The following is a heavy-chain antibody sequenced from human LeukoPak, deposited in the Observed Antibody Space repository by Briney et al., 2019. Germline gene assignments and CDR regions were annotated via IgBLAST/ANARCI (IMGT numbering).Heavy chain of an antibody. CDR1: GYTFTGYY. Sequence: ASVKVSCKASGYTFTGYYMHWVRQAPGQGLEWMGWINPNSGGTNYAQKLQGRVTMTRDTSISTAYMELSRLRSDDTAVYYCAREPIYYDSSGYYYSGYFDYWGQGTLVTVSS. CDR3: AREPIYYDSSGYYYSGYFDY. D-gene: IGHD3-22*01. V-gene: IGHV1-2*02. J-gene: IGHJ4*02. CDR2: INPNSGGT.